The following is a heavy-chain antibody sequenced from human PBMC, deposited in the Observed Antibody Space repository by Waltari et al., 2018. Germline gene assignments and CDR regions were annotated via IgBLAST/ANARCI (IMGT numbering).Heavy chain of an antibody. D-gene: IGHD3-10*01. CDR2: ISNTGKTV. V-gene: IGHV3-21*04. J-gene: IGHJ4*02. Sequence: EVHLVESGGGLVQPGGSLRLSCAASGFTLSNYGMHWVHQAPGKGLEWVSSISNTGKTVYYADSVKGRFTISRDNAKNSLSLQMSSLRAEDTAMYYCFNYGSTIDYWGQGILVTVSS. CDR3: FNYGSTIDY. CDR1: GFTLSNYG.